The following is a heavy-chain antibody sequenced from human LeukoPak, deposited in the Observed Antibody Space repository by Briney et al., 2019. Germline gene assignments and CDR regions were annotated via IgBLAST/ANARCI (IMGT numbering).Heavy chain of an antibody. CDR3: AKDRRVLLWFGELFGWFDP. V-gene: IGHV3-23*01. CDR2: ISGSGGST. J-gene: IGHJ5*02. Sequence: GGSLTLSCAASGFTFSTYWMSWVRQAPGKGLEWVSAISGSGGSTYYADSVKGRFTISRDNSKNTLYLQMNSLRAEDTAVYYCAKDRRVLLWFGELFGWFDPWGQGTLVTVSS. CDR1: GFTFSTYW. D-gene: IGHD3-10*01.